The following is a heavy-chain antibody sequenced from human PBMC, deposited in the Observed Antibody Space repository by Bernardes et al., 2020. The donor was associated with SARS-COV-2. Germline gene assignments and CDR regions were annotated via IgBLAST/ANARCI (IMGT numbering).Heavy chain of an antibody. CDR1: GNTFTSYA. CDR3: ARSGTYPDAFDI. J-gene: IGHJ3*02. V-gene: IGHV1-69*13. CDR2: IIPLFGTT. D-gene: IGHD1-26*01. Sequence: SVKVSCKTSGNTFTSYAVIWVRQAPGQGLECMGGIIPLFGTTNYAQNFQGRVTIAADESTSTVYTELSSLRSEDTAMYYCARSGTYPDAFDIWGQGTMVTVSS.